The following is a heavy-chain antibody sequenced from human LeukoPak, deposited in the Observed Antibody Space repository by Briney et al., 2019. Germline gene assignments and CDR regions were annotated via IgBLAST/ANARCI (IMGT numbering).Heavy chain of an antibody. V-gene: IGHV3-33*01. CDR3: ARHYDSSGYMWFDP. D-gene: IGHD3-22*01. CDR2: IWYDGSNK. CDR1: GFTFSSYG. J-gene: IGHJ5*02. Sequence: GGSLRLSCAASGFTFSSYGMHWVRQAPGKGLEWVAVIWYDGSNKYYADSVKGRFTISRDNSKNTLYLQMNSLRAEDTAVYYCARHYDSSGYMWFDPWGQGTLVTVSS.